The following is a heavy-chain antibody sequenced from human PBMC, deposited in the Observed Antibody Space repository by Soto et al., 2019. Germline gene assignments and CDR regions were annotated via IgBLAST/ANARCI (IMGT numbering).Heavy chain of an antibody. V-gene: IGHV4-4*02. CDR1: GGSFTSNNW. CDR2: IYRTGST. CDR3: ASRDPGTSVDY. D-gene: IGHD1-7*01. Sequence: SETLSLTCAVSGGSFTSNNWWTWVRQPPGQGLEWIGKIYRTGSTNYNPSLKSRVTISLDKSENQFALKGTSLTAADTAVYYCASRDPGTSVDYWGQGTLVTVSS. J-gene: IGHJ4*02.